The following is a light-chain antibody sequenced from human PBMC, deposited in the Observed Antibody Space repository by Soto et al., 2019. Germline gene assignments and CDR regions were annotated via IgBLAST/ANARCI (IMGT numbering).Light chain of an antibody. J-gene: IGLJ1*01. CDR3: CSYVSATTYV. Sequence: QSALTQPASVSGSPGQSITISCTGSSNTIGGYNVVSWYQQHPGKAPKVIIYEGIKRPSGVSNRFSGAISGSTASLTISGLQAEDEAEYYCCSYVSATTYVFGSGTKLTVL. V-gene: IGLV2-23*01. CDR2: EGI. CDR1: SNTIGGYNV.